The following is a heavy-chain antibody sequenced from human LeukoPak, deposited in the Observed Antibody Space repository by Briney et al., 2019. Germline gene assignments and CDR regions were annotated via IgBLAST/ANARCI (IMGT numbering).Heavy chain of an antibody. CDR2: IKSNNDGGTT. CDR1: GFTFSNAW. D-gene: IGHD3-3*01. J-gene: IGHJ3*02. CDR3: TTFPSGFDI. Sequence: GGSLRLSCAASGFTFSNAWMSWVRQAPGKGLEWVGRIKSNNDGGTTDYAAPVKGRVTIPRDDSKNTLYLQMNNLKTEDTAVYYCTTFPSGFDIWGQGTVVSVSS. V-gene: IGHV3-15*05.